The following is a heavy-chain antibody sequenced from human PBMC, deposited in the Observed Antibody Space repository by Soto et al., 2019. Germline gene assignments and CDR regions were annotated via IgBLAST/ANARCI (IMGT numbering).Heavy chain of an antibody. CDR2: IYYSGST. CDR1: GGSISSSSYY. CDR3: ARHPPGARDY. D-gene: IGHD3-10*01. J-gene: IGHJ4*02. V-gene: IGHV4-39*01. Sequence: QLQLQESGPGLVKPSETLSLTCTVSGGSISSSSYYWGWIRQPPGNGLEWIGSIYYSGSTYYNPSLKSRVTISVDTSKNQFSLKLSSVTAADTAVYYCARHPPGARDYWGQGPLVTVSS.